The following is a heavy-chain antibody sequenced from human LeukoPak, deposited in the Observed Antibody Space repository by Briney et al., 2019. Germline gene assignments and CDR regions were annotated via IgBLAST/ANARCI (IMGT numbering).Heavy chain of an antibody. D-gene: IGHD3-9*01. J-gene: IGHJ4*02. Sequence: PGGSLRLSCAASGFTFSDYYMSWIRQAPGKGLEWVSYISSGAGNIYYADSVKGRFTISRDNAKNSLYLQMNSLRAEDTAVYYCARDPGYNILTGYYNDWGRGTLVTVSS. CDR2: ISSGAGNI. CDR1: GFTFSDYY. CDR3: ARDPGYNILTGYYND. V-gene: IGHV3-11*01.